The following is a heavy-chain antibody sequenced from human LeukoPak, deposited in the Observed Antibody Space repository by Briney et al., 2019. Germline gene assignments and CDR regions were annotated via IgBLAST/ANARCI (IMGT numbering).Heavy chain of an antibody. Sequence: ASVKVSCKASGYTFTGYYMHWVRQAPGQGLEWMGWINPNSGGTNYAQKFQGRVTMTRDTSISTAYMELSRLRSDDTAVYYCARRSTNGVYRYFDLWGRGTLVTVSS. CDR3: ARRSTNGVYRYFDL. V-gene: IGHV1-2*02. CDR1: GYTFTGYY. J-gene: IGHJ2*01. CDR2: INPNSGGT. D-gene: IGHD2-8*01.